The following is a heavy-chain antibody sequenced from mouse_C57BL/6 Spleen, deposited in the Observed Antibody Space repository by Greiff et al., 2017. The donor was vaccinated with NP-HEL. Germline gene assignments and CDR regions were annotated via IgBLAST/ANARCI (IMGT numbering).Heavy chain of an antibody. Sequence: EVQLQQSGPELVKPGASVKISCKASGYTFTDYYMNWVKQSHGKSLEWIGDINPNNGGTSYNQKFKGKATLTVDKSSNTAYMELRSLTSEDSAVYYCARGVPGYWGQGTTLTVAS. CDR2: INPNNGGT. J-gene: IGHJ2*01. V-gene: IGHV1-26*01. CDR3: ARGVPGY. CDR1: GYTFTDYY.